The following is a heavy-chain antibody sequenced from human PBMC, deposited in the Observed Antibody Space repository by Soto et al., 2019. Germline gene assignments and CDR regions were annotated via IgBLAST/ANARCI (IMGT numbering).Heavy chain of an antibody. CDR3: ARSPYSSWYDY. CDR1: GFTFISYA. CDR2: ISYDGSNK. V-gene: IGHV3-30-3*01. Sequence: GGSLRLSCAASGFTFISYAMHWVRQAPGKGLEWVAVISYDGSNKYYADSVKGRFTISRDNSKNTLYLQMNSLRAEDTAVYYCARSPYSSWYDYWGQGTLVTVSS. J-gene: IGHJ4*02. D-gene: IGHD6-13*01.